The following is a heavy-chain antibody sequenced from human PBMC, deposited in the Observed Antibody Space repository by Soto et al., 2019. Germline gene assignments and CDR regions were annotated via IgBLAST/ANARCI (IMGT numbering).Heavy chain of an antibody. J-gene: IGHJ4*02. Sequence: GGSLRLSCAASGFTFSSYAMSWVRQAPGKGLEWVSAISGSGGSTYYADSVKGRFTISRDNSKNTLYLQMNSLRAEDTAVYYCAKGQRATALKRVVVPRSVYSGPRPLVTV. V-gene: IGHV3-23*01. D-gene: IGHD2-2*01. CDR2: ISGSGGST. CDR1: GFTFSSYA. CDR3: AKGQRATALKRVVVPRSVY.